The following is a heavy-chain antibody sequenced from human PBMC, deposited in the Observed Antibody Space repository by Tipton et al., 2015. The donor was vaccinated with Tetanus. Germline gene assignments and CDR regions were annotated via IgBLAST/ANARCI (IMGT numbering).Heavy chain of an antibody. CDR1: RGPISSYY. V-gene: IGHV4-4*07. CDR2: ISNGNP. Sequence: GLVKPSETLFLTCTVSRGPISSYYWSWIRQPAGKGLEWIGHISNGNPDYTPSLKNRVTLSVDLSKNDFSLKLRSVTAADTGVYYCATQTDNWFDPWGQGLLVTVSS. CDR3: ATQTDNWFDP. J-gene: IGHJ5*02.